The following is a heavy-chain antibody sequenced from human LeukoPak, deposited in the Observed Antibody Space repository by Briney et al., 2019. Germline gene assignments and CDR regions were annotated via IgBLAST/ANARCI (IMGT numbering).Heavy chain of an antibody. CDR3: ARHPRAHPFDY. CDR2: IIPIFGTA. V-gene: IGHV1-69*13. J-gene: IGHJ4*02. CDR1: GYSFTMYY. Sequence: ASVKVSCKASGYSFTMYYIHWVRQAPGQGLEWMGGIIPIFGTANYAQKFQGRVTITADESTSTAYMELSSLRSEDTAVYYCARHPRAHPFDYWGQGTLVTVSS.